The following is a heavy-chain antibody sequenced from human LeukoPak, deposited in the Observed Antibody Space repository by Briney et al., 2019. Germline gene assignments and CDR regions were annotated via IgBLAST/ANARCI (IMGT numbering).Heavy chain of an antibody. V-gene: IGHV3-30*04. CDR1: GFTFSSYA. Sequence: GGSLRLSCAASGFTFSSYAMHWVRQAPGKGLEWVAVISYDGSNKYYADSVKGRFTISRDNSKNTLYLQMNSLRAEDTAVYYCARDVHSILWHWGQGTLVTVSS. D-gene: IGHD2-21*01. CDR3: ARDVHSILWH. J-gene: IGHJ4*02. CDR2: ISYDGSNK.